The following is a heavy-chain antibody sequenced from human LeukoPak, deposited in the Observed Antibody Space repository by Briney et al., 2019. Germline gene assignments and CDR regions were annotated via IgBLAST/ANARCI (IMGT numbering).Heavy chain of an antibody. CDR2: ISDGGKTK. CDR1: GFTFSSYA. CDR3: ARDYSGWSLDP. D-gene: IGHD5-12*01. V-gene: IGHV3-48*03. J-gene: IGHJ5*02. Sequence: QAGGSLRLSCAASGFTFSSYAMHWVRQAPGKGLEWVSYISDGGKTKYSADSVKGRFTISRDNAKNSLYLQMNSLRAEDTAVYYCARDYSGWSLDPWGQGTLVTVSS.